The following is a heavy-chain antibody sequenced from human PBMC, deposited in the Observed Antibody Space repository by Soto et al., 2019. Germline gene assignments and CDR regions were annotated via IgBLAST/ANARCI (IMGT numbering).Heavy chain of an antibody. Sequence: GGSLRLSCAASGFTFSSYAMHWVRQAPGKGLEWVADISYDGSNKYYADSVKGRFTISRDNPKNTLYLQMNSLRAEDTAVYYCARGMGNNHYYHRILSSGSDYWGQGTLVTVSS. V-gene: IGHV3-30-3*01. J-gene: IGHJ4*02. CDR3: ARGMGNNHYYHRILSSGSDY. CDR2: ISYDGSNK. D-gene: IGHD3-22*01. CDR1: GFTFSSYA.